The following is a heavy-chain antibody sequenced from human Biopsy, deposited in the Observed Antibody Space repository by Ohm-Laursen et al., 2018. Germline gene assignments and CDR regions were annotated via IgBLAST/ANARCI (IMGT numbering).Heavy chain of an antibody. CDR2: IFYGGIT. J-gene: IGHJ5*02. CDR3: ARHPTGFWFDP. CDR1: GGSISSETNC. Sequence: TLSLTCTVSGGSISSETNCWGWIRQPPGKGLEGIGSIFYGGITYYNPSLKSRVTISVDTSKNQFSLNLSSVTGADTAVYYCARHPTGFWFDPWGQGTLVTVSS. V-gene: IGHV4-39*01.